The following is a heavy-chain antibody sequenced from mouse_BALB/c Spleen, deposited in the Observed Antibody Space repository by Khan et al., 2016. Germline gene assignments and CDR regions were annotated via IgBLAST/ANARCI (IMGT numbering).Heavy chain of an antibody. J-gene: IGHJ3*01. D-gene: IGHD2-12*01. Sequence: EVELVESGGGLVQPGGSRKLSCAVSGFTFSSFGMHWVRQAPEKGLEWVAYISSGSSSIYYADTVKGRFTISRDNPKNTLFLQMTSRRSEDTAMYYCARDGRPWLAYWGQGTLVTVSA. CDR3: ARDGRPWLAY. CDR2: ISSGSSSI. CDR1: GFTFSSFG. V-gene: IGHV5-17*02.